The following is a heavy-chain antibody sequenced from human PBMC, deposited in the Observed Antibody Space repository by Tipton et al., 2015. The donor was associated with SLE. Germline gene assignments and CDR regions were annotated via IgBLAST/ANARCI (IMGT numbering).Heavy chain of an antibody. D-gene: IGHD2-21*01. V-gene: IGHV4-31*03. CDR1: GGSISSNNFF. J-gene: IGHJ3*02. CDR2: IYYSGSA. CDR3: AREVITITDSDAFDI. Sequence: TLSLTCTVSGGSISSNNFFWSWLRPHPGKGLEWIGYIYYSGSAFYNPSLKSRVTISVDTSKNQFFMRLSSATAADTAVYYCAREVITITDSDAFDIWGQGTMVTVSS.